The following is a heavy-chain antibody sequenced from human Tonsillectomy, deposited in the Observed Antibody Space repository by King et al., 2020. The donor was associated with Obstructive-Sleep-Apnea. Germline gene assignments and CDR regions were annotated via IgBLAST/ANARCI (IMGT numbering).Heavy chain of an antibody. J-gene: IGHJ4*02. Sequence: VQLVESGGGLVQPGGSLRLSCSASGFTFGTYPMFWVRQAPEKGLDCVSEISSDGGSRYYADSVKGRFTISRDNSENTLYLQMSSLRTDDTAVYYCVRRVPAAAFDFWGQGTLVTVSS. D-gene: IGHD6-13*01. CDR3: VRRVPAAAFDF. V-gene: IGHV3-64D*09. CDR1: GFTFGTYP. CDR2: ISSDGGSR.